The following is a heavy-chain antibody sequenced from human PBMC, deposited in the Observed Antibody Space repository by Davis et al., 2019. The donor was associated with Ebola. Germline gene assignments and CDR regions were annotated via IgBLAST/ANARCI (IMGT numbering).Heavy chain of an antibody. Sequence: ESLKISCAASGFTFSDYYMSWIRQAPGKGLEWIGSIYYSGSTYYNPSLKSRVTISVDTSKNQFSLKLSSVTAADTAVYYCARDGYCSSTSCSHYYYYGMDVWGQGTTVTVSS. CDR2: IYYSGST. CDR1: GFTFSDYY. D-gene: IGHD2-2*01. V-gene: IGHV4-38-2*02. CDR3: ARDGYCSSTSCSHYYYYGMDV. J-gene: IGHJ6*02.